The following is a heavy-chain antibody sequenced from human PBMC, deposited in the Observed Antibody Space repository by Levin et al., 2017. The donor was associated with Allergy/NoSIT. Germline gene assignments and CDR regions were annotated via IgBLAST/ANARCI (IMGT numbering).Heavy chain of an antibody. CDR2: IRSKAYGGTS. CDR3: VKGWRGIQYYSLDV. V-gene: IGHV3-49*03. J-gene: IGHJ6*02. CDR1: GFTFGDYA. Sequence: QTLSLTCAASGFTFGDYAMNWFRQAPGKELEWVGFIRSKAYGGTSEYAASVKGRFSISRDDSKDTLHLQMNSLRAEDTAVYYCVKGWRGIQYYSLDVWGQGTTVTVSS. D-gene: IGHD3-3*01.